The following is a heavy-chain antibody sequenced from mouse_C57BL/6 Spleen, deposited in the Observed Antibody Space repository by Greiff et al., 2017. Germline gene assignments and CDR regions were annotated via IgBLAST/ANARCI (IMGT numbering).Heavy chain of an antibody. Sequence: EVMLVESGGGLVQPGGSLKLSCAASGFTFSDYYMYWVRQTPEKRLEWVAYISNGGGSTYYPDTVKGRFTISRDNAKNTLYLQMGRLKSEVTAMYYCAKHGYDYAYAMDYWGQGTSVTVSS. CDR1: GFTFSDYY. D-gene: IGHD2-4*01. CDR3: AKHGYDYAYAMDY. CDR2: ISNGGGST. J-gene: IGHJ4*01. V-gene: IGHV5-12*01.